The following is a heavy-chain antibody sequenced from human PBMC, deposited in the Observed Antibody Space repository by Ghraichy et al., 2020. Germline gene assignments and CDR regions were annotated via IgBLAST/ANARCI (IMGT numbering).Heavy chain of an antibody. CDR2: ISAYNGNT. CDR3: ARDHYCSSTSCYGYYFDY. J-gene: IGHJ4*02. D-gene: IGHD2-2*01. V-gene: IGHV1-18*01. Sequence: ASVKVSFKASGYTFTSYGISWVRQAPGQGLEWMGWISAYNGNTNYAQKLQGRVTMTTDTSTSTAYMELRSLRSDDTAVYYCARDHYCSSTSCYGYYFDYWGQGTLVTVSS. CDR1: GYTFTSYG.